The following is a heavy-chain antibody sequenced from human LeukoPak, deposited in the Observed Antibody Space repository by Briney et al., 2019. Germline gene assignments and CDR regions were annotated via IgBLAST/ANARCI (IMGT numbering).Heavy chain of an antibody. V-gene: IGHV3-23*01. CDR3: AKATGYSSSWFFY. J-gene: IGHJ4*02. Sequence: GGSLRLSCAASGFTFSSYAMYWVRQAPGKGLEWVSGIFGSGGSTHYADSVKGRFTISRDNSKNTVYLQMNSLRAEDTAVYYCAKATGYSSSWFFYWGQGTLVTVSS. CDR2: IFGSGGST. D-gene: IGHD6-13*01. CDR1: GFTFSSYA.